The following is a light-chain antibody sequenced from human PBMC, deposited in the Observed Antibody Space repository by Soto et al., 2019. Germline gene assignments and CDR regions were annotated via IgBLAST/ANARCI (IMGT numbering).Light chain of an antibody. CDR1: QSISTW. CDR2: DAS. Sequence: DIQMTQSPFTLSASVGDRVTIPCRASQSISTWLTWYQQKPGKAPKLLIYDASSLESGVPSRFSGSGSGTEFTLTISSLQPDDFATYYCQQYNSYSWTFGQGTKVDI. CDR3: QQYNSYSWT. J-gene: IGKJ1*01. V-gene: IGKV1-5*01.